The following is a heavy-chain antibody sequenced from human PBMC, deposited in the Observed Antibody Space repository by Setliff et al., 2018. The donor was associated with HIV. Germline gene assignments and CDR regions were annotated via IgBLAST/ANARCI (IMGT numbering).Heavy chain of an antibody. Sequence: GASVKVSCKASGGTFSSYAISWVRQAPGQGLEWMGGIIPIFGTANYAQKFQGRVTITTDESTSTAYMELRGLRSDDTAVYYCARDAPNAYGEGKGDNWGQGTLVTV. CDR1: GGTFSSYA. J-gene: IGHJ4*02. D-gene: IGHD2-8*01. V-gene: IGHV1-69*05. CDR3: ARDAPNAYGEGKGDN. CDR2: IIPIFGTA.